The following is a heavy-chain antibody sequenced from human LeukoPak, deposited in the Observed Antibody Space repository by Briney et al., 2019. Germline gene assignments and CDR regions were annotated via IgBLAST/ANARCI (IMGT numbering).Heavy chain of an antibody. CDR2: INPNSGGT. CDR1: GYTFTDYF. D-gene: IGHD3-10*01. CDR3: ARPDYYGSGRFDP. J-gene: IGHJ5*02. Sequence: ASVKVSCKAPGYTFTDYFMHWVRQAPGQGLEWMGWINPNSGGTNYAHKFQGRVTMTRDTSISTAYMELSRLRSDDTAVYYCARPDYYGSGRFDPWGQGTLVTVSS. V-gene: IGHV1-2*02.